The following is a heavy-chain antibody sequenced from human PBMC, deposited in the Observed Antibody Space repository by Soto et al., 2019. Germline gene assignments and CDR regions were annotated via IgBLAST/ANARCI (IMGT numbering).Heavy chain of an antibody. V-gene: IGHV6-1*01. J-gene: IGHJ3*02. CDR1: GDSVSSNSAA. CDR3: ARIFGDCSGGSCYWSRDGYNLFAFDI. D-gene: IGHD2-15*01. Sequence: PSQTLSLTCAISGDSVSSNSAAWNWIRQSPSRGLEWLGRTYYRSKWYNDYAVSVKSRITINPDTSKNQFSLQLNSVTPEDTAVYYCARIFGDCSGGSCYWSRDGYNLFAFDIWGQGTMVT. CDR2: TYYRSKWYN.